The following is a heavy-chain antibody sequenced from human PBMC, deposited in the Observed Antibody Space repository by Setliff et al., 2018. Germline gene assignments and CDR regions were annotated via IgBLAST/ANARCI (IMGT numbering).Heavy chain of an antibody. J-gene: IGHJ3*02. CDR3: ARNRVALYDAFDI. Sequence: PGASLTISGKGSGYSFTDYWIGWVRQMPGEGLEWMGIIHPSNSDTVYSPSFQGQVTISADRSITTAYLQWSSLKASDTAIYYCARNRVALYDAFDIWGQGTMVTVSS. D-gene: IGHD5-12*01. CDR2: IHPSNSDT. V-gene: IGHV5-51*01. CDR1: GYSFTDYW.